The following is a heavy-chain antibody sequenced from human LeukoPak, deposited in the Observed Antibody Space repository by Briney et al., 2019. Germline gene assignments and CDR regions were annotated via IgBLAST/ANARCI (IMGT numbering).Heavy chain of an antibody. J-gene: IGHJ4*02. CDR2: IKSKTDGGTT. CDR1: GFIFSNAW. D-gene: IGHD2-2*01. Sequence: GGSLRLSRAASGFIFSNAWMTWVRQAPGKGLEWVGRIKSKTDGGTTDYAAPVKGRFTISRDDSMNTLYLQMNSLKTEDTAVYYCTTLAYQLLEDWGQGTLVTVSS. V-gene: IGHV3-15*01. CDR3: TTLAYQLLED.